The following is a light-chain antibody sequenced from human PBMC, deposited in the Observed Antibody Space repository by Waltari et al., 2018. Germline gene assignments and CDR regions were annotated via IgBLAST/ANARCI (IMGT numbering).Light chain of an antibody. CDR1: QTISIW. J-gene: IGKJ2*01. Sequence: DIQMTQSPSSLSASVGDTITITCRASQTISIWLGWYQQKPGKAPRLLIYKASSLQSGVPSRFSGSGSGTDFTLTIISLQPEDFASYYCLQYSSSPYNFGQGTKVEIK. CDR3: LQYSSSPYN. CDR2: KAS. V-gene: IGKV1D-16*01.